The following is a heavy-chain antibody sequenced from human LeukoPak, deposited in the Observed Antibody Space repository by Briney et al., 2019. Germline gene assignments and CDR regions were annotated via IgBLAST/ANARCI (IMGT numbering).Heavy chain of an antibody. CDR3: ARHLALYSSGWLQVVGKWFDP. CDR2: IYYSGST. CDR1: GGSISSSSYY. Sequence: SETLSLTCTVSGGSISSSSYYWGWIRQPPGEGLEWIGSIYYSGSTYYNPSLKSRVTISVDTSKNQFSLKLSSVTAADTAVYYCARHLALYSSGWLQVVGKWFDPWGQGTLVTVSS. D-gene: IGHD6-19*01. J-gene: IGHJ5*02. V-gene: IGHV4-39*01.